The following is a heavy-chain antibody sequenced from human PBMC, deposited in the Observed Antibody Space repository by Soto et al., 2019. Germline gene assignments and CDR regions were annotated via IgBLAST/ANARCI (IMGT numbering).Heavy chain of an antibody. V-gene: IGHV3-30*18. D-gene: IGHD5-18*01. Sequence: PGGSLRLSCAASGFTFSSYGMHWVRQAPGKGLEWVAVISYDGSNKYYADSVKGRFTISRDNSKNTLYLQMNSLRAEDTAVYYCAKDRDAYSYGRHYYYGMDVWGQGTTVTVSS. CDR1: GFTFSSYG. J-gene: IGHJ6*02. CDR2: ISYDGSNK. CDR3: AKDRDAYSYGRHYYYGMDV.